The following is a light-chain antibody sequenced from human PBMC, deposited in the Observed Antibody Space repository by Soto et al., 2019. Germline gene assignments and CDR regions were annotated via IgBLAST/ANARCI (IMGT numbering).Light chain of an antibody. Sequence: EIVLTQCPGTLSLSPGERATLSCRASQSVRSTYLAWYQQKPGQAPRLLIYGASSRATGIPDRFSGSGSGTDFTLTISRLEPEDFAVYYCQQYESSLRTFGQGTKVEIK. V-gene: IGKV3-20*01. CDR3: QQYESSLRT. CDR2: GAS. CDR1: QSVRSTY. J-gene: IGKJ1*01.